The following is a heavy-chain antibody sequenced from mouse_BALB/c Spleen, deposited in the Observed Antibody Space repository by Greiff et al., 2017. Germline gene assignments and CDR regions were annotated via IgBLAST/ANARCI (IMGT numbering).Heavy chain of an antibody. D-gene: IGHD3-3*01. CDR3: TARGAGKAWFAY. CDR1: GFTIKDYY. V-gene: IGHV14-4*02. CDR2: IDPENGAT. J-gene: IGHJ3*01. Sequence: EVKLMESGAELVRSAPSVSLSCTVSGFTIKDYYMHWVKQRPEQGLEWMGWIDPENGATEYAPQFQGMATMTADTSSNQVYLQLSSLTSDDTAVYYCTARGAGKAWFAYWGQGTLVTVSA.